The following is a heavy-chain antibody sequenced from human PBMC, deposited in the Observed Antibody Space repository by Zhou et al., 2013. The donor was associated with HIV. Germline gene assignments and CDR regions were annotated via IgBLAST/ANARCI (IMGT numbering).Heavy chain of an antibody. CDR1: GGTFRSHG. CDR3: AREELPDVMSEHFYYGVDV. V-gene: IGHV1-69*05. J-gene: IGHJ6*01. CDR2: IIPIFGTS. Sequence: QVQLVQSGAEVKKPGSSVKVSCKASGGTFRSHGISWVRQAPGQGLEWMGGIIPIFGTSDYARKFQGRVTITTDESTSTAYMELRSLKSEDTAIYYCAREELPDVMSEHFYYGVDVWGQGTTVTVSA. D-gene: IGHD3-3*02.